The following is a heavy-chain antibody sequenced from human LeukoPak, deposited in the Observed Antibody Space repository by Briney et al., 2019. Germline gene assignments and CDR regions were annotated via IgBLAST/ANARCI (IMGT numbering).Heavy chain of an antibody. J-gene: IGHJ6*02. CDR3: AREGPENDAYCGGDCYSSLRYYYGMDV. CDR2: IIPIFGTA. CDR1: GGTFRSYA. V-gene: IGHV1-69*13. D-gene: IGHD2-21*02. Sequence: SVKVSCKASGGTFRSYAISWVRQAPGQGLEWMGGIIPIFGTANYAQKFQGRVTITADESTSTAYMELSSLRSEDTAVYYCAREGPENDAYCGGDCYSSLRYYYGMDVWGQGTTVTVSS.